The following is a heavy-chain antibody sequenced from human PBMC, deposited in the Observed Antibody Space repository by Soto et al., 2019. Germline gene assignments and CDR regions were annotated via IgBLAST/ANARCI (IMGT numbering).Heavy chain of an antibody. CDR3: ARNGTLTGYSYGMDV. CDR1: GGTFSDFN. Sequence: GASVKVSCKASGGTFSDFNINWVRQAPGQRLEWMGGIIPIFDTANYAENFQDRVTITADESTSTSFMEVSSLRSEDTAVYYCARNGTLTGYSYGMDVWGQGTMVTVSS. J-gene: IGHJ6*02. D-gene: IGHD1-1*01. CDR2: IIPIFDTA. V-gene: IGHV1-69*13.